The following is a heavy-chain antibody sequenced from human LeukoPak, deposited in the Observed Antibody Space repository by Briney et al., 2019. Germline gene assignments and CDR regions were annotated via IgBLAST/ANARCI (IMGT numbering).Heavy chain of an antibody. CDR3: AKDDGTRYCSSTSCSNPIDY. CDR2: ISGSGGST. J-gene: IGHJ4*02. V-gene: IGHV3-23*01. D-gene: IGHD2-2*01. CDR1: GFTFSSHG. Sequence: GGSLRLSCAASGFTFSSHGMSWVRQAPGKGLEWVSAISGSGGSTYYADSVKGRFTISRDNSKNTLYLQMNSLRAEDTAVYYCAKDDGTRYCSSTSCSNPIDYWGQGTLVTVSS.